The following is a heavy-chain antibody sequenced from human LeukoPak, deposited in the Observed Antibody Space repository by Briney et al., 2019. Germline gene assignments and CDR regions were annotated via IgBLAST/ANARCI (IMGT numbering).Heavy chain of an antibody. CDR1: GFTFSSYA. CDR2: ISYDGSNK. D-gene: IGHD4-11*01. J-gene: IGHJ4*02. CDR3: ARDTVDYSNYPSY. V-gene: IGHV3-30-3*01. Sequence: GGSLRLSCAASGFTFSSYAMHWVRQAPGKGLEWVAVISYDGSNKYYADSVKGRFTISRDNAKNSLYLQMNSLRAEDTAVYYCARDTVDYSNYPSYWGQGTLVTVSS.